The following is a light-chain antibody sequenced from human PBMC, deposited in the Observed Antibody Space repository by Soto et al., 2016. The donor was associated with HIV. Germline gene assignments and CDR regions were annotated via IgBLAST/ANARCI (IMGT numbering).Light chain of an antibody. Sequence: SYELTQPPSVSVAPGKTARITCGGNNIGSQSVRWYQQRPGQAPVVVLNDDDDRPSGIPERFSGSNSGNTAALTISRVEAGDEADYYCQVWDRSSDHVLFGGGTKLTVL. CDR2: DDD. CDR1: NIGSQS. V-gene: IGLV3-21*03. J-gene: IGLJ2*01. CDR3: QVWDRSSDHVL.